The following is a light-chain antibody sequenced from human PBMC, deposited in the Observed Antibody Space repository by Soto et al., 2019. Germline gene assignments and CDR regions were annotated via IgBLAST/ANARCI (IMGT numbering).Light chain of an antibody. V-gene: IGKV3-11*01. CDR1: QSVAKY. CDR2: DAS. Sequence: EIVLTQSPATLSLSPGERATLSCRASQSVAKYLVWYQQKPGQAPRLLIYDASSRATGTPARFSGSGSGTDFTLTISSLEPEDFAVYYCQQRSNWPPYTFGQGTQLEIK. J-gene: IGKJ2*01. CDR3: QQRSNWPPYT.